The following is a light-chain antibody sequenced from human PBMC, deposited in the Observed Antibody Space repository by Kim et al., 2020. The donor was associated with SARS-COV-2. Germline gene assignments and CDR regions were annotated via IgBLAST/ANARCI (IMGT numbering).Light chain of an antibody. CDR2: GAS. CDR3: QQYNNWPPIFT. V-gene: IGKV3-15*01. CDR1: QSVSSN. Sequence: PWERATRSCRASQSVSSNLAWYQQKPGQAPRLLIYGASTRATGIPARFSGSGSGTEFTLTISSLQSEDFAVYYCQQYNNWPPIFTFGPGTKVDIK. J-gene: IGKJ3*01.